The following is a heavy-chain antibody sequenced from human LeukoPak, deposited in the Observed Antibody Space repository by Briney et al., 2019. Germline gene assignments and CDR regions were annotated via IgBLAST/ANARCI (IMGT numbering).Heavy chain of an antibody. J-gene: IGHJ4*02. V-gene: IGHV3-23*01. CDR1: GFTFDNYR. D-gene: IGHD1-26*01. CDR2: VNADGGNT. Sequence: GGSLRLSCAASGFTFDNYRMSWVRQARGKGLEWVSTVNADGGNTYYADSVKGRFTISRDNSKSTLILQMNSLRVEDTALYYCTKRVKYGGTWDHFADWGQGTLVTVSS. CDR3: TKRVKYGGTWDHFAD.